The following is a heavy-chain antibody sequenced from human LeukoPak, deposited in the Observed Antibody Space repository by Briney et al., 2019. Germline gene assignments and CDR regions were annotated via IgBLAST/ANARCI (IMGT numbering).Heavy chain of an antibody. V-gene: IGHV3-21*04. J-gene: IGHJ4*02. Sequence: GGSLRLSCAASGFTFSSYSMNWVRQAPGKGLEWVSSISSSSSSYIYYADSVKGRFTISRDNAKNSLYLQMNSRRADDTAVYYCARDLAVAGGIFDCWGQGTLVTVSS. CDR3: ARDLAVAGGIFDC. D-gene: IGHD6-19*01. CDR1: GFTFSSYS. CDR2: ISSSSSSYI.